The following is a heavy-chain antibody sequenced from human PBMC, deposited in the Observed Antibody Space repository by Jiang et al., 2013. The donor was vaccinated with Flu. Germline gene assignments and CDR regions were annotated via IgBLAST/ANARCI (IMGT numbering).Heavy chain of an antibody. J-gene: IGHJ3*01. D-gene: IGHD3-3*01. V-gene: IGHV4-4*07. Sequence: LLKPSETLSLTCTVSGASITSYLLLALDPGSPPGRDWSGVGRIWPSGTTNYSPPHKSRVTVSVDTSKNQFSLKLTSVTAADTVVYYCVGDPPDGVAAFYVWGQGTMVTVSS. CDR3: VGDPPDGVAAFYV. CDR2: IWPSGTT. CDR1: GASITSYLL.